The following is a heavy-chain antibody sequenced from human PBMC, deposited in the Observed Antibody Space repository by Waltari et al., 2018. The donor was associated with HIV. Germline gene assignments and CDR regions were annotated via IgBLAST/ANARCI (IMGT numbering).Heavy chain of an antibody. J-gene: IGHJ5*02. CDR1: GFSFSSYG. CDR2: ISYDVSNK. D-gene: IGHD2-21*02. Sequence: QVKLVESGGGVVQPGRSLRLSCAASGFSFSSYGMHWVRQAPGKGLSCVAVISYDVSNKYYADSVKGRFTISRDNSKNTLYLQMNSLRAENTAVYYCAKDYFVVVTAAGPFDPWGQGTLVTVSS. V-gene: IGHV3-30*18. CDR3: AKDYFVVVTAAGPFDP.